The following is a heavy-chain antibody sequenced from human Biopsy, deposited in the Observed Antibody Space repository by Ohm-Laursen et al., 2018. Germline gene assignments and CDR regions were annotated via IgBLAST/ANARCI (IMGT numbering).Heavy chain of an antibody. J-gene: IGHJ6*02. V-gene: IGHV1-8*01. CDR2: MIPNSGKT. Sequence: GASVSASCKPSSYSFTTYDVNWARQARGHGLEWMGWMIPNSGKTGYAQRFQGSVTLTMNTSIGTAYMELSGLRSEDTAVYYCVRDYQPKIMTIHYYYYGMDVWGLGTTVTVSS. CDR3: VRDYQPKIMTIHYYYYGMDV. CDR1: SYSFTTYD. D-gene: IGHD2-2*01.